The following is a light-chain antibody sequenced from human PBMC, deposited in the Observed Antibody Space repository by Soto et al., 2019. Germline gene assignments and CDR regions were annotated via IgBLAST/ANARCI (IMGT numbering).Light chain of an antibody. CDR2: RAS. CDR1: QSVNSN. V-gene: IGKV3-15*01. CDR3: LQYNDGPTWT. Sequence: ETVMTQSPATLSVSPGERATLSCRASQSVNSNLAWYQQKPGQTPRLXLYRASTRATGIPARSSASGSRTEFTLTITSLQSEDFAVYYCLQYNDGPTWTFCPGNKVDIK. J-gene: IGKJ1*01.